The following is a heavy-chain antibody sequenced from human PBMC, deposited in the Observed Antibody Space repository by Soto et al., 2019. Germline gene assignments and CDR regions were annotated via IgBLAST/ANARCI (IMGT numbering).Heavy chain of an antibody. CDR1: GYTFTGYY. CDR2: ISAYNGNT. CDR3: ARDDCTNGVCYTGY. Sequence: GASVKVSCKASGYTFTGYYMHWVRQAPGQGLEWMGWISAYNGNTNYAQKLQGRVTMTTDTSTSTAYMELRSLRSDDTAVYYCARDDCTNGVCYTGYWGQGTLVTVSS. V-gene: IGHV1-18*04. J-gene: IGHJ4*02. D-gene: IGHD2-8*01.